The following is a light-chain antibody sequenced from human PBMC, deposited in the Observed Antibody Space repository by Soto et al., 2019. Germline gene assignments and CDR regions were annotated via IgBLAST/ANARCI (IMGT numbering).Light chain of an antibody. V-gene: IGKV3-20*01. Sequence: ETVLTQSPGTLSLSPGERATLSCRASQSIRSNYLAWYQQTPGQAPRLLIYGASNRATGIPDRFSGSGSGTDFTLIISRLEPEDFALYYCQQYGSSPWTFGQGTKVEIK. CDR2: GAS. CDR1: QSIRSNY. J-gene: IGKJ1*01. CDR3: QQYGSSPWT.